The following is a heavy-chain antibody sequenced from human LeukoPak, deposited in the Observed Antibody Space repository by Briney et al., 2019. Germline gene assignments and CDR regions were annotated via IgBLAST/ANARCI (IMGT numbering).Heavy chain of an antibody. Sequence: SETLSLTCAVYGGSFSGYYWSWIRQPPGKGLEWIGEINHSGSTNYNPSLKSRVTISVDTSKNQFSLKLSSVTAADTAVYYGARGRYYDSSGSYDYWGQGTLVTVSS. V-gene: IGHV4-34*01. CDR2: INHSGST. J-gene: IGHJ4*02. CDR3: ARGRYYDSSGSYDY. CDR1: GGSFSGYY. D-gene: IGHD3-22*01.